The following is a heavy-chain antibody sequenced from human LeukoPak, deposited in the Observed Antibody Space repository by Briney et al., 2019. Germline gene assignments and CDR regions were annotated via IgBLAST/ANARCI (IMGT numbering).Heavy chain of an antibody. J-gene: IGHJ3*01. CDR2: IYYNGNT. Sequence: PSETLSLTCTVSGGSIGSGDYYWSWIRQPPGKGLEWIGYIYYNGNTYYIPSLRSRLTISIDTSKSQFSLRLSSVTAADTAVYYCAGLLMVRGVKVAMDVWGQGTMVTVSS. CDR1: GGSIGSGDYY. CDR3: AGLLMVRGVKVAMDV. D-gene: IGHD3-10*01. V-gene: IGHV4-30-4*01.